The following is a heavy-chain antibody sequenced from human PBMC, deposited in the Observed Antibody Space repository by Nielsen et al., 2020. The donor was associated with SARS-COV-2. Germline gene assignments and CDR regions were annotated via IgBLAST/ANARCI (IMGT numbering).Heavy chain of an antibody. V-gene: IGHV3-7*01. CDR3: ARDHGGSYGG. J-gene: IGHJ4*02. CDR2: IEEDGSEK. D-gene: IGHD1-26*01. CDR1: GFTFSDHY. Sequence: GESLKISCAASGFTFSDHYMTWIRQAPGKGLEWVANIEEDGSEKFYLDSVKGRFTISRDNSKNTLYLQMNSLRDEDTAVYYCARDHGGSYGGWGQGTLVTVSS.